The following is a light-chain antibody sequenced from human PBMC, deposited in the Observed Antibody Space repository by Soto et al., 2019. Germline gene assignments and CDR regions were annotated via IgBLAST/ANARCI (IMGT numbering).Light chain of an antibody. CDR1: QTVSNTY. J-gene: IGKJ4*01. CDR2: GAS. Sequence: EIVLTQFPGALSLSPGERVTLSCRAGQTVSNTYLAWYQQKSGQAPKFLIYGASNRATGIPDRFSGSGSGTDFTLTISRLEPEDFAVYYCQQYGALPPTFGGGTKVEIK. V-gene: IGKV3-20*01. CDR3: QQYGALPPT.